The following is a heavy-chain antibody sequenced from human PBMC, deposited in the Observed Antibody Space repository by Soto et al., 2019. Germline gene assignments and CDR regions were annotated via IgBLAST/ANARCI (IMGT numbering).Heavy chain of an antibody. CDR2: SRNKANSYTT. CDR3: ATTSRGDPRDFDY. CDR1: GFTFSDHY. V-gene: IGHV3-72*01. J-gene: IGHJ4*02. D-gene: IGHD3-16*01. Sequence: EVQLVESGGGLVQPGGSLRLSCAVSGFTFSDHYMDWVRQAPGKGLEWVARSRNKANSYTTEYAASVKGRFIISRDDSENSLYLQMTSLKPEDTAVYYCATTSRGDPRDFDYWGQGTLVTVSS.